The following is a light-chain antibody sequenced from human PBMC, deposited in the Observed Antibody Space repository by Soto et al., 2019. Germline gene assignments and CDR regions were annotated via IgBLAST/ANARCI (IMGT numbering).Light chain of an antibody. V-gene: IGLV1-47*01. CDR3: AAWNELHDYV. CDR1: SSNLGNNY. J-gene: IGLJ1*01. Sequence: QSALTQPPSASGTPGQRVTISCSGSSSNLGNNYLYWYQQLPGTAPKLLIYRNNQRPSGVPDRFSGSKSGTSASLAISGLRSEDEGDYYCAAWNELHDYVFGNGTKVTV. CDR2: RNN.